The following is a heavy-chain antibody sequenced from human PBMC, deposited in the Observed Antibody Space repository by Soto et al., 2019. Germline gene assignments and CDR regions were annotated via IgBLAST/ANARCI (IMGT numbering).Heavy chain of an antibody. CDR2: IKPSTGGA. J-gene: IGHJ6*02. CDR1: GYRFTDYY. V-gene: IGHV1-2*02. D-gene: IGHD1-26*01. Sequence: QAHLVQSGAEVKKPGASVKVSCRAFGYRFTDYYLHWVRQAPGQALDWMGWIKPSTGGASYAEKFQAGVIMTSDTSMNTVYMEMSNLTSDDTALYFCARGAPSHYYFFALDVWGPGIPVTVSS. CDR3: ARGAPSHYYFFALDV.